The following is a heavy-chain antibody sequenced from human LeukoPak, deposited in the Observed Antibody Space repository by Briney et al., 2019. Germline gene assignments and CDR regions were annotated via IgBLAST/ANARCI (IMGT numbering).Heavy chain of an antibody. J-gene: IGHJ6*04. Sequence: SETLSLTWTVSGGSISSGSYYWSWIRQPAGKGLEWIGRIYTSGSTNYNPSLKSRVTISVDTSKNQFSLKLSSVTAADTAVYYCARDYRFLDVWGKGTTVTVSS. D-gene: IGHD4-11*01. CDR1: GGSISSGSYY. V-gene: IGHV4-61*02. CDR3: ARDYRFLDV. CDR2: IYTSGST.